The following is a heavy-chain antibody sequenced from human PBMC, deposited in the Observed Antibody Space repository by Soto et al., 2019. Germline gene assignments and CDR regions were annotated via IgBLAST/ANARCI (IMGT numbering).Heavy chain of an antibody. D-gene: IGHD3-22*01. V-gene: IGHV4-61*08. CDR3: ARAHSSGRIFDH. CDR2: IYYSGST. J-gene: IGHJ4*02. CDR1: DGSVSSGGYY. Sequence: SETLSLTCTVSDGSVSSGGYYWSWIRQPPGKELEWIGYIYYSGSTNYNPSLKSRVTISVDTPKNQFSLKLSSVTAADTAVYYCARAHSSGRIFDHWGQGTLVTVSS.